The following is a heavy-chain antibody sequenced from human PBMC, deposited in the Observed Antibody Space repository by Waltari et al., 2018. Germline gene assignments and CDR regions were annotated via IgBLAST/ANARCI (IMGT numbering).Heavy chain of an antibody. J-gene: IGHJ5*02. CDR3: ARDKGIAAAGAFDP. D-gene: IGHD6-13*01. CDR2: IYNSGST. V-gene: IGHV4-61*02. CDR1: GGSISSGSYY. Sequence: QVQLQESGPGLVKPSQTLSLTCTVSGGSISSGSYYWSWIRQPAGKGLEWIGRIYNSGSTNYNPSLKSRVTISVDTSKNQFSLKLSSVTAADTAVYYCARDKGIAAAGAFDPWGQGTLVTVSS.